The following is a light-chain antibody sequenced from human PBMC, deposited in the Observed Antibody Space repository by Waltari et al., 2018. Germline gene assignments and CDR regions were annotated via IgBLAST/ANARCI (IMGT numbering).Light chain of an antibody. V-gene: IGKV1-39*01. J-gene: IGKJ1*01. Sequence: DIQMTQSPSSLSASVGDRVTITCRASQSIRSHLNWYQLKPGKAPKLLIYAASSLQSGVPSMFGGSGSGTDFTLTISSLQPGDFAAYYRQQSYSSPRTFGQGTRVEIK. CDR1: QSIRSH. CDR3: QQSYSSPRT. CDR2: AAS.